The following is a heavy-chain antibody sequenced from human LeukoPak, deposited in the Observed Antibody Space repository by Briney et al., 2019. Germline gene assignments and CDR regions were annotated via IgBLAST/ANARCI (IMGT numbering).Heavy chain of an antibody. CDR1: GGSFSGYY. CDR2: INHSGST. J-gene: IGHJ4*02. V-gene: IGHV4-34*01. CDR3: ARGPYDFWSGQRSYFDY. Sequence: PSETLSLTCAVYGGSFSGYYWSWIRQPPGKGLEWIGEINHSGSTNYNPSLKSRVTISVDTSKNQFSLKLSSVTAADTAVYYCARGPYDFWSGQRSYFDYWGQGTLVTVSS. D-gene: IGHD3-3*01.